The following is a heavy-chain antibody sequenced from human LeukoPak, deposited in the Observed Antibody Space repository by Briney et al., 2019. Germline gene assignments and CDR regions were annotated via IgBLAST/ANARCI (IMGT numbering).Heavy chain of an antibody. CDR2: VSCSGGGS. J-gene: IGHJ6*02. D-gene: IGHD5-12*01. CDR3: VKGDGGGTYSGYDLSRSYYGMDV. V-gene: IGHV3-64*05. Sequence: PGGALRLSCSASGFTFTSYVMHWVRQAPGKGLEYVSAVSCSGGGSYNADSVNGRFTISRDNSQNTLSVQMNSLRVEDTAVYYCVKGDGGGTYSGYDLSRSYYGMDVWGQGTTVTVSS. CDR1: GFTFTSYV.